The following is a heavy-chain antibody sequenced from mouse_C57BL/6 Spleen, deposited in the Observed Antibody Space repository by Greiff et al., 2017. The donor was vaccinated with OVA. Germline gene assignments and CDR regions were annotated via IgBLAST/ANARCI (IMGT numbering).Heavy chain of an antibody. V-gene: IGHV14-4*01. CDR1: GFNIKDDY. CDR3: TTHTVPLSD. D-gene: IGHD1-1*01. Sequence: EVQLVESGAELVRPGASVKLSCTASGFNIKDDYMHWVKQRPEQGLEWIGWIDPENGDTEYASKFQGKATITADTSSNTAYLQLSSLTSEDTAVYYCTTHTVPLSDWGQGTTLTVSA. CDR2: IDPENGDT. J-gene: IGHJ2*01.